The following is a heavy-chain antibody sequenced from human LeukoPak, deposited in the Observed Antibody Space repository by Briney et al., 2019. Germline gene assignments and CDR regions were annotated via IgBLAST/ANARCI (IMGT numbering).Heavy chain of an antibody. D-gene: IGHD3-3*01. J-gene: IGHJ6*02. CDR3: ARDHLEWSPPAGDYYGMDV. V-gene: IGHV3-48*02. CDR2: ISSSSSTI. CDR1: GFTFSSYS. Sequence: GGSLILSCAASGFTFSSYSMNWVRQAPGKGLEWVSYISSSSSTIYYADSVKGRFTISRDNAKNSLYLQMNSLRDEDTAVYYCARDHLEWSPPAGDYYGMDVWGQGTTVTVSS.